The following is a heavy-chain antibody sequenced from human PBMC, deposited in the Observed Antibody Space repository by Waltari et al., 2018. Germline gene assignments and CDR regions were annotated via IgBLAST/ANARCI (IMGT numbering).Heavy chain of an antibody. D-gene: IGHD4-17*01. CDR2: IMPIFGTA. CDR1: GGTFSSYA. V-gene: IGHV1-69*05. CDR3: ARDDYGGQTRAFDI. J-gene: IGHJ3*02. Sequence: QVKLVQSGAEVKKPGSSVKVSCKASGGTFSSYAISWVRQAPGQGLEWMGGIMPIFGTANYAQKFQGRVTITTDESTSTAYMELSSLRSEDTAVYYCARDDYGGQTRAFDIWGQGTMVTVSS.